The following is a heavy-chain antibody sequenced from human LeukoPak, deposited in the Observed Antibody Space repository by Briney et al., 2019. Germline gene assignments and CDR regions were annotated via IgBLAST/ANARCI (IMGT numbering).Heavy chain of an antibody. CDR3: ARDEGAAGPFDY. CDR2: IHYSGRS. V-gene: IGHV4-4*08. J-gene: IGHJ4*02. D-gene: IGHD6-13*01. Sequence: KPSETLSLICTVSGGSISSYFWIWLRQPPGKGLDWIVYIHYSGRSDYNASLKRRVTMSVDTSKNQFYLKLSSVTAADTAVYYCARDEGAAGPFDYWGQGTLVTVSS. CDR1: GGSISSYF.